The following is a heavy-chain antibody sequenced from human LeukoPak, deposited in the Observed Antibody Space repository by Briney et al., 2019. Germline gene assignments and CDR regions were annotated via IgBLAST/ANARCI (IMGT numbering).Heavy chain of an antibody. CDR2: IGTAGDT. V-gene: IGHV3-13*01. J-gene: IGHJ6*02. CDR3: ARALIAAAGTISYGMDV. CDR1: GFTFSSYD. D-gene: IGHD6-13*01. Sequence: GGSLRLSCAASGFTFSSYDMHWVRQATGKGLEWVSAIGTAGDTYYPGSVKGRFTISRENAKNSLYLQMNSLRAGDTAVYYCARALIAAAGTISYGMDVWCQGNTVTVSS.